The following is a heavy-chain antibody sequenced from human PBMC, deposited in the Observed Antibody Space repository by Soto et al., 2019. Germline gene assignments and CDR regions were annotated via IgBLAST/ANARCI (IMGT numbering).Heavy chain of an antibody. D-gene: IGHD6-13*01. V-gene: IGHV1-69*05. CDR3: ARDSSQPTYYFDY. Sequence: SVKVSCKASGGTFSSYAISWVRQAPGQGLEWMGGIIPIFGTANYAQKFQGRVTITRDTSASTAYMELSSLRSEDTAVYYCARDSSQPTYYFDYWGQGTLVTVSS. CDR1: GGTFSSYA. J-gene: IGHJ4*02. CDR2: IIPIFGTA.